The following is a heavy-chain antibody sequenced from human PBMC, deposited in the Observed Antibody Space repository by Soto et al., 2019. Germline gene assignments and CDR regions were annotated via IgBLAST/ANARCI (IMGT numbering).Heavy chain of an antibody. J-gene: IGHJ4*02. CDR2: IYYSGST. D-gene: IGHD6-19*01. CDR3: AGRFIAVAGDTDY. Sequence: PSETLSLTCTVSGGSISSSSYYWGWIHQPPGKGLEWIGSIYYSGSTYYNPSLKSRVTISVDTSKNQFSLKLSSVTAADTAVYYCAGRFIAVAGDTDYWGQGTLVTVSS. V-gene: IGHV4-39*01. CDR1: GGSISSSSYY.